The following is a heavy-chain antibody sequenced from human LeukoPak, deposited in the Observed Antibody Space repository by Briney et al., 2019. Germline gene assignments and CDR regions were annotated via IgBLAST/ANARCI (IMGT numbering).Heavy chain of an antibody. J-gene: IGHJ4*02. V-gene: IGHV1-18*01. CDR1: GYTFTSYG. CDR3: ARQVDTTMALPDY. D-gene: IGHD5-18*01. Sequence: ASVKVSCKTSGYTFTSYGVSWVRQAPGQRLEWMGWISPYNYNTNYAQKFRGRVHLTKDTSTSTVYMELRSLRSDDTAIYYCARQVDTTMALPDYWGQGTLVTVSS. CDR2: ISPYNYNT.